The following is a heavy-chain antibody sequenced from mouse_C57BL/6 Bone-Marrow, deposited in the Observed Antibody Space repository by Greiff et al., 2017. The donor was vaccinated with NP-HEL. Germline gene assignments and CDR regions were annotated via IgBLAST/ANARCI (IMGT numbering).Heavy chain of an antibody. CDR3: ASYWECSWFAY. CDR2: ISDGGSYT. Sequence: EVMLVESGGGLVKPGGSLKLSCAASGFTFSSYAMSWVRQTPEQRLEWVATISDGGSYTYYPDNVKGRFTISRDNAKNNLYLQMSHLKSEDTAMYYCASYWECSWFAYWGQGTLVTVSA. CDR1: GFTFSSYA. V-gene: IGHV5-4*03. D-gene: IGHD4-1*01. J-gene: IGHJ3*01.